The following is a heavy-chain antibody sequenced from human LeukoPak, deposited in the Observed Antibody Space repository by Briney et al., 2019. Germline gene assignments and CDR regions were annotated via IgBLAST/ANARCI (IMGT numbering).Heavy chain of an antibody. CDR2: IFYSGSS. CDR3: ARLGKSGMTTVTSRAFDI. J-gene: IGHJ3*02. CDR1: GDSISSSSYY. D-gene: IGHD4-17*01. Sequence: SETLSLTCTVSGDSISSSSYYWGWIRQPPGKGLEWIGSIFYSGSSYYNPSLKSRLTISVDTSKKQFSLKVTSVTAADTAVYYCARLGKSGMTTVTSRAFDIWGQGTVVTASS. V-gene: IGHV4-39*01.